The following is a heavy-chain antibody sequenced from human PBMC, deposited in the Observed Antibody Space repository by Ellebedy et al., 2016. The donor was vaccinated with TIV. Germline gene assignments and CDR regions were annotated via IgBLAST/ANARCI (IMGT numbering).Heavy chain of an antibody. D-gene: IGHD3-10*01. Sequence: ASVTVSCKASVYTFTSYYMHWVRQAPGQGLEWMGIINPSGGSTSYAQKFQGRVTMTRDTSISTAYMELSRLRSDDTAVYYCARDSGEPYWGQGTLVTVSS. CDR3: ARDSGEPY. CDR1: VYTFTSYY. J-gene: IGHJ4*02. V-gene: IGHV1-46*01. CDR2: INPSGGST.